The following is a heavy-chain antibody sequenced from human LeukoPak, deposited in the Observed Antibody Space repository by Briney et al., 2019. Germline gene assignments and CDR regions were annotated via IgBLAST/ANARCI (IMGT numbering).Heavy chain of an antibody. V-gene: IGHV3-30-3*01. CDR2: ISYDGSNK. J-gene: IGHJ4*02. CDR1: GFTFSSYA. D-gene: IGHD5-24*01. CDR3: ARGIEMATFYFDY. Sequence: GGSLRLSCAASGFTFSSYAMHWVRQAPGKGLEWVAVISYDGSNKYYADSVKGRFTISGDNSKNTLYLQMNSLRAEDTAVYYCARGIEMATFYFDYWGQGTLVTVSS.